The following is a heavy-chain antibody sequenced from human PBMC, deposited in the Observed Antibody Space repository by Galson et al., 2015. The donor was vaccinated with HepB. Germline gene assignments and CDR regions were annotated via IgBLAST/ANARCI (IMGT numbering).Heavy chain of an antibody. Sequence: SVKVSCKASGYTFTSYYMHWVRQAPGQGLEWMGIINPSGGSTSYAQKFQGRVTMTRDTSTSTVYMELSSLRSEDTAVYYCARGGYSGYDPDAFDIWGQGTMVTVSS. V-gene: IGHV1-46*01. D-gene: IGHD5-12*01. CDR1: GYTFTSYY. J-gene: IGHJ3*02. CDR2: INPSGGST. CDR3: ARGGYSGYDPDAFDI.